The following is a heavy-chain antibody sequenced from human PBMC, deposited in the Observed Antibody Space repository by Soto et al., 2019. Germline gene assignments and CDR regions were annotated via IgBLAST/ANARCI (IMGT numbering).Heavy chain of an antibody. V-gene: IGHV3-21*01. CDR2: ISSSSSYI. CDR3: ARDNSDGYCSGGSCFNWFDP. D-gene: IGHD2-15*01. Sequence: GGSLSLSCAASGFTFSSYSMNWVRQAPGKGLEWVSSISSSSSYIYYADSVKGRLTISRDNAKNSLYLQMNSLRAEDTAVYYCARDNSDGYCSGGSCFNWFDPWGQGTLVTVS. CDR1: GFTFSSYS. J-gene: IGHJ5*02.